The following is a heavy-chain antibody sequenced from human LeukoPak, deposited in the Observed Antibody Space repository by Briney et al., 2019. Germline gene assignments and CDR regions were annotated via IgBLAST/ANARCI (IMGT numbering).Heavy chain of an antibody. CDR3: ARLGNPY. J-gene: IGHJ4*02. CDR2: IYYSGST. Sequence: SETLSLACAVSGGSISSNTYYWGWIRQPPGKGLEWIGSIYYSGSTYYNPSLKSRVTISVDTSKNQFSLKLSSVTAADTAVYYCARLGNPYWGQGTLVTVSS. CDR1: GGSISSNTYY. V-gene: IGHV4-39*01.